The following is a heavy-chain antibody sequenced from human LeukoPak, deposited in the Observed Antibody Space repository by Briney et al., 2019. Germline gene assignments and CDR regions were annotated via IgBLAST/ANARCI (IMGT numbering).Heavy chain of an antibody. D-gene: IGHD3-3*01. J-gene: IGHJ4*02. CDR2: ISASGSAT. CDR3: AKDLSLRDFWSGYFDN. V-gene: IGHV3-23*01. CDR1: GFIFSNYG. Sequence: GGSLRLSCAASGFIFSNYGMNWVRQAPGKGLEWVGAISASGSATSYADSVRGRFTISRDNSKSTTYLQMNSLRAEDTAVFYCAKDLSLRDFWSGYFDNWGQGIPVTVSS.